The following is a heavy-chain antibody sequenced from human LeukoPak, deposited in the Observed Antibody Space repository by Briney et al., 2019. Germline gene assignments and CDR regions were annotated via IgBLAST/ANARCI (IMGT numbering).Heavy chain of an antibody. CDR2: ISNDGNSK. D-gene: IGHD1-26*01. Sequence: GRSLRLSCAASGFSFSTYGMHWVRQAPGKGLDWAAVISNDGNSKYYADSVKGRFTISRDNSRNTLYLQMNSLRAEDTAVYYCARDRYSGSFYRMVDYWGQGTLVTVSS. CDR1: GFSFSTYG. CDR3: ARDRYSGSFYRMVDY. J-gene: IGHJ4*02. V-gene: IGHV3-30*03.